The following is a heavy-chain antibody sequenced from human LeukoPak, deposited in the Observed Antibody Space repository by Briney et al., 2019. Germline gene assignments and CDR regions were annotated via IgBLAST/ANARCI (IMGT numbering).Heavy chain of an antibody. V-gene: IGHV3-23*01. CDR1: GFTFSSYA. J-gene: IGHJ4*02. D-gene: IGHD6-13*01. Sequence: GGSLSLSCAASGFTFSSYAMSWVRQAPGKGLEWGSAISGSGGSTYYADSVKGRFTISRDNSKNTLYLQMNSLRAEDTAVYYCAKDSLPTYIAAAGTVDYWGQGTLVTVSS. CDR2: ISGSGGST. CDR3: AKDSLPTYIAAAGTVDY.